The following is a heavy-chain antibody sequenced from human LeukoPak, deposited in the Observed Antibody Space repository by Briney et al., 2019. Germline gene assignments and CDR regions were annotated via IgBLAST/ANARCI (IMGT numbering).Heavy chain of an antibody. V-gene: IGHV3-30*04. D-gene: IGHD2-15*01. CDR1: GFTFSSYS. J-gene: IGHJ1*01. Sequence: GRSLRLSCAASGFTFSSYSMHWVRQAPGKGLEWGAVISYDGSNKYYADSVKGRFTISRDNSKNTLYLQMNSLRAEDTAVYYCARGPEESLVVAGHAEYCQHGGEGTLVTVSS. CDR2: ISYDGSNK. CDR3: ARGPEESLVVAGHAEYCQH.